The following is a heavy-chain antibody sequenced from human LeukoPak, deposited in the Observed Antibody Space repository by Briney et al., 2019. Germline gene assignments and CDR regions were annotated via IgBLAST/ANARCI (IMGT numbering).Heavy chain of an antibody. J-gene: IGHJ5*02. V-gene: IGHV1-8*01. CDR3: ARGLDYGSGSTYNWFDP. CDR1: GYTFTSYG. Sequence: ASVKVSCEASGYTFTSYGINWVRQAAGQGLEWMGWMNPNSGNTDYAQKFQGRVTVTRNTSISTAYMELSSLRSEDTAVYYCARGLDYGSGSTYNWFDPWGQGTLVTVSS. CDR2: MNPNSGNT. D-gene: IGHD3-10*01.